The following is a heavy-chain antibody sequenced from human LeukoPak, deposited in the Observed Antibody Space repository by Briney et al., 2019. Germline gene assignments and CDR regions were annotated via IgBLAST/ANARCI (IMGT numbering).Heavy chain of an antibody. D-gene: IGHD3-22*01. Sequence: GGSLRLSCAASGFTFSSYSMNWVRQAPGKGLEWVSSISSSSSYIYYADSVKGRFTISRDNAKNSLYLQMNSLRAEDTAAYYCARDYYDSSGYYLGWFDPWGQGTLVTVSS. J-gene: IGHJ5*02. CDR2: ISSSSSYI. V-gene: IGHV3-21*01. CDR3: ARDYYDSSGYYLGWFDP. CDR1: GFTFSSYS.